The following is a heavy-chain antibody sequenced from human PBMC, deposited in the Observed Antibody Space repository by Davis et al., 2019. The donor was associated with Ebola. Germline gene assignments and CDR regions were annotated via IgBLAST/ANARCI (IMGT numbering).Heavy chain of an antibody. J-gene: IGHJ4*02. CDR2: IYYSGST. CDR3: AWGYCSSTSCYYFDY. Sequence: PGGSLRLSCTVSGGSISSYYWSWIRQPPGKGLEWIGYIYYSGSTNYNPSLKSRVTISVDTSKNQFSLKLSSVTAADTAVYYCAWGYCSSTSCYYFDYWGQGTLVTVSS. CDR1: GGSISSYY. V-gene: IGHV4-59*12. D-gene: IGHD2-2*01.